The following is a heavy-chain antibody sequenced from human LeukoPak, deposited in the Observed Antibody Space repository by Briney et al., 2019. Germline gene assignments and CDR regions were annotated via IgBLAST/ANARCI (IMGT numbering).Heavy chain of an antibody. D-gene: IGHD4/OR15-4a*01. CDR1: GGSISSSTYY. J-gene: IGHJ3*02. V-gene: IGHV4-39*01. Sequence: SETLSLTCTVSGGSISSSTYYWGWMRQPPGKGLEWIGNIFYSGSTYYNPSLKSRVTISVDTSKNQFSLKLSSVTAADTAVYYCARRYGVAFDIWGQGTMVIVSS. CDR2: IFYSGST. CDR3: ARRYGVAFDI.